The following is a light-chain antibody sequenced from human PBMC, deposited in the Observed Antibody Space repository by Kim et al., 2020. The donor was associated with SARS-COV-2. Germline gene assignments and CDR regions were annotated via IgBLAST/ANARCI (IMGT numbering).Light chain of an antibody. J-gene: IGKJ1*01. V-gene: IGKV3-15*01. Sequence: EIVMTHSPGTLSVSPGERATLSCRASQSVSSNLAWYQQKPGQAPRLLIYGASTRATGIPARFSGSGSGTEFTLTISSLQSEDFAVYYCQQYDNWPPTFGQGTKVEIK. CDR1: QSVSSN. CDR2: GAS. CDR3: QQYDNWPPT.